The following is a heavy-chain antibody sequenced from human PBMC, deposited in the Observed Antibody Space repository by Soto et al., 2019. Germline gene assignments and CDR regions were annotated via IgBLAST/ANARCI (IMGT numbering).Heavy chain of an antibody. Sequence: SVKVSCKASGYTFTSYGISWVRQAPGQGLEWMGWISAYNGNTNYAQKLQGRVTMTTDTSTSTAYMELRSLRSDDTAVYYCAREKLRQIYDFWSGYDYYYGMDVWGQGTTVTVS. D-gene: IGHD3-3*01. CDR2: ISAYNGNT. CDR3: AREKLRQIYDFWSGYDYYYGMDV. J-gene: IGHJ6*02. V-gene: IGHV1-18*01. CDR1: GYTFTSYG.